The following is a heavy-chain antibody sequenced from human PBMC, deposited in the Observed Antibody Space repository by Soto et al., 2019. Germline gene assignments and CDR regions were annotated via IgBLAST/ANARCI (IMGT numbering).Heavy chain of an antibody. J-gene: IGHJ3*02. Sequence: QVQLVQSGAEVKKPGASVKVSCKASGYTFTSFGISWVRQAPGQGLEWMGWISAYNGNTNYAETLQVRVTMTTDTSTSTAYMELRSLSSDDTAVYYCARDHRGGTDAFDIWGQGTMVTVSS. CDR3: ARDHRGGTDAFDI. CDR2: ISAYNGNT. CDR1: GYTFTSFG. D-gene: IGHD2-15*01. V-gene: IGHV1-18*01.